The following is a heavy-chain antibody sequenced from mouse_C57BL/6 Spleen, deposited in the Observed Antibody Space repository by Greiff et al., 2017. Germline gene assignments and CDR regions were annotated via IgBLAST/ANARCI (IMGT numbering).Heavy chain of an antibody. CDR3: AALDSSDMDY. V-gene: IGHV1-82*01. J-gene: IGHJ4*01. D-gene: IGHD3-2*02. Sequence: VKLMESGPELVKPGASVKISCKASGYAFSSSWMNWVKQRPGKGLEWIGRIYPGDGDTNYNGKFKGKATLTADKSSSTAYMQLSSLTSEDSAVYFCAALDSSDMDYWGQGTSVTVSS. CDR1: GYAFSSSW. CDR2: IYPGDGDT.